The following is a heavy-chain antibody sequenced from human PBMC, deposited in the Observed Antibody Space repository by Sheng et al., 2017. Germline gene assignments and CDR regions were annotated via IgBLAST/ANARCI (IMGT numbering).Heavy chain of an antibody. Sequence: EVQLVQSGGGLVQPGGSLTLSCRDSGFTFSNHWMHWVRQSPERGLEWVASIRQDGGENYCVDSVKGRFTISRDNAKNSLYLQMNSLRAEDAAVYYCARGSTAAANFDIWGQGTMVSVSS. CDR3: ARGSTAAANFDI. CDR1: GFTFSNHW. D-gene: IGHD6-13*01. J-gene: IGHJ3*02. V-gene: IGHV3-7*01. CDR2: IRQDGGEN.